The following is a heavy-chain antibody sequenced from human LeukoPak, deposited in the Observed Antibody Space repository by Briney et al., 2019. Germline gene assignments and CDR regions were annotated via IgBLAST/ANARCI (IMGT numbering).Heavy chain of an antibody. Sequence: TGGPLRLSCAASGFTFSSYGMHWVRQAPGKGLEWVAFIRYDGSNKYYADSVKGRFTISRDNSKNTLYLQMNSLRAEDTAVYYCAKDAKLYSSGWELDYWGQGTLVTVSS. CDR3: AKDAKLYSSGWELDY. CDR2: IRYDGSNK. D-gene: IGHD6-19*01. J-gene: IGHJ4*02. CDR1: GFTFSSYG. V-gene: IGHV3-30*02.